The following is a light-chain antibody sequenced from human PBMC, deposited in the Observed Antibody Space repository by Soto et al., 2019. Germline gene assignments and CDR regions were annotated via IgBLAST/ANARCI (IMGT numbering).Light chain of an antibody. CDR3: QQYNDWPRT. Sequence: ELVMTQSPATLSVSPGERATLSCRSSQSVSSSLAWYQQKPGQAHRLPIYGASTRATGVPARFSGGGSGTEFTITISSLQSEDFEVYDCQQYNDWPRTFGQGTNVDIK. V-gene: IGKV3-15*01. CDR2: GAS. CDR1: QSVSSS. J-gene: IGKJ1*01.